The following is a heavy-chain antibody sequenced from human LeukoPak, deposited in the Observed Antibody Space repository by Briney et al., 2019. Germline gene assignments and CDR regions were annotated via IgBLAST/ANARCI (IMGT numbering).Heavy chain of an antibody. CDR1: GFTFSSYS. V-gene: IGHV3-23*01. Sequence: GGSLRLSCAASGFTFSSYSMSWVRQAPGKGLDWVSAIGSGGDNTYYSDSVKGRFTISRDDSKNTLYLQMSSLRAEDTAVYYCAKHQVRSHDYWGQGTLVTVSS. CDR3: AKHQVRSHDY. CDR2: IGSGGDNT. J-gene: IGHJ4*02.